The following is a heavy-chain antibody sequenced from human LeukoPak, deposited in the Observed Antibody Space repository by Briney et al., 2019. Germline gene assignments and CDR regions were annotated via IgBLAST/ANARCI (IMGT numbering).Heavy chain of an antibody. Sequence: TGGSLRLSCAASGFTFSSYAMSWVRQAPGKGLEWVSAISGSGGSTYYADSVKGRFTISRDNSKNTLYLQMNSLRAEDTAVYYCAGENIVVVTASLHYRLDPWGQGTLVTVSS. CDR1: GFTFSSYA. V-gene: IGHV3-23*01. D-gene: IGHD2-21*02. J-gene: IGHJ5*02. CDR3: AGENIVVVTASLHYRLDP. CDR2: ISGSGGST.